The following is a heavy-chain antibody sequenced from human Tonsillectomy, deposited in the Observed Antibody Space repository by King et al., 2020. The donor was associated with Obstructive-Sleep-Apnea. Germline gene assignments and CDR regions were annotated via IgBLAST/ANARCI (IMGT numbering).Heavy chain of an antibody. J-gene: IGHJ4*02. CDR2: INTRGTT. D-gene: IGHD3-10*01. V-gene: IGHV3-23*04. CDR3: AKEGGGSGVYWVDS. CDR1: GFTFSSYG. Sequence: VQLVESGGGMVQPGGSLRLSCAASGFTFSSYGISWVRQAPGKGLEWVSAINTRGTTFYACSVRGRLSISRDNSKYTVNLQVNSLRAEDTALYYCAKEGGGSGVYWVDSWGQGTLVTVSS.